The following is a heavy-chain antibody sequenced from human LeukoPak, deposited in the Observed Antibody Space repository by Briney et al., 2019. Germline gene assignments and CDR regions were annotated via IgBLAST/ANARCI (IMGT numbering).Heavy chain of an antibody. CDR1: GGTFSSYA. CDR3: ARDYGITTVIHVGAFDI. CDR2: IIPIFGTA. Sequence: ASVKVSCKASGGTFSSYAISWVRQAPGQGLEWMGGIIPIFGTANYAQKFQGRVTITADESTSTAYMELSSLRSEDTAVYYCARDYGITTVIHVGAFDIWGQGTMVTVSS. D-gene: IGHD4-17*01. V-gene: IGHV1-69*13. J-gene: IGHJ3*02.